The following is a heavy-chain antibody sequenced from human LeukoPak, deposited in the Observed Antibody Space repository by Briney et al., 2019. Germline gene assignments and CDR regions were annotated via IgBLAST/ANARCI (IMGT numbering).Heavy chain of an antibody. CDR3: ARVQEALKGYYYASGSYYYDY. CDR1: GFTFSSYW. Sequence: GGSLRLSCAASGFTFSSYWMSWVRQAPGKGLEWVANIKQDGSEKYYVDSLKGRFTISRDNAKNSLYLQMNSMRAEDMAVYYCARVQEALKGYYYASGSYYYDYWGQGILVTVSS. J-gene: IGHJ4*02. CDR2: IKQDGSEK. D-gene: IGHD3-10*01. V-gene: IGHV3-7*03.